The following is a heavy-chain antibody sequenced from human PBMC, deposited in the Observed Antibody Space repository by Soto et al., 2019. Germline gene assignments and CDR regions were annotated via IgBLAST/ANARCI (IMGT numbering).Heavy chain of an antibody. J-gene: IGHJ5*02. D-gene: IGHD3-3*02. CDR3: ARKSFFDLRFDP. CDR1: GDSISSSNW. V-gene: IGHV4-4*02. CDR2: IYHDGST. Sequence: PSETLPLTCSVSGDSISSSNWWSWVRQSPGKGLEWIGEIYHDGSTNYNPSLKSRLTISLDKSNNQFSLKLTSVTAADTAVYYCARKSFFDLRFDPWGQGTLVTVSS.